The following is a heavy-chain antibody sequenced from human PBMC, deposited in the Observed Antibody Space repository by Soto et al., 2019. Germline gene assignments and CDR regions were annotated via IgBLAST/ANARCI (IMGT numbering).Heavy chain of an antibody. V-gene: IGHV4-59*01. J-gene: IGHJ4*02. CDR2: VDYSGNS. Sequence: SETPSLTCTVSGGSINTYYWSWIRQPPGKGLEWIVYVDYSGNSDSSPSLKSRVTISIDTSKKQVSLKLNSVTATDTAVYYCARNRFSMAGRSNFDYWGQGIPVTVSS. CDR1: GGSINTYY. D-gene: IGHD6-19*01. CDR3: ARNRFSMAGRSNFDY.